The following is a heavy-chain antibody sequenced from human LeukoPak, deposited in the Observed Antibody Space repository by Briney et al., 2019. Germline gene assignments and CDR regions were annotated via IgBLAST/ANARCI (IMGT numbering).Heavy chain of an antibody. CDR3: ARDRLAVGATGLDYGMDV. V-gene: IGHV4-31*03. Sequence: TLSLTCTVSGGTISSGGYYWSWLRQHPGRGLEWIVYIYYSGSTYYNPSLKSRITISVDTSKNQFSLKLSSVTAADTAVYYCARDRLAVGATGLDYGMDVWGQGTTVTVSS. CDR2: IYYSGST. D-gene: IGHD1-26*01. J-gene: IGHJ6*02. CDR1: GGTISSGGYY.